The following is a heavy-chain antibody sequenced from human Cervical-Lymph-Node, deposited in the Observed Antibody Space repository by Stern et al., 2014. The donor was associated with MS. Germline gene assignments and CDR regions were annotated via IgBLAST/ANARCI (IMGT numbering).Heavy chain of an antibody. D-gene: IGHD3-22*01. CDR2: IWYDGSNK. J-gene: IGHJ4*02. Sequence: QVQLVESGGGVVQPGRSLRLSCAASGFTFSSYGMHWVRQAPGKGLEWVAVIWYDGSNKYYADSVKGRFTISRDNSKNTLYLQMNSLRAEDTAVYYCARGEDYYDSRSLLLDYYFDYWGQGTLVTVSS. CDR1: GFTFSSYG. V-gene: IGHV3-33*01. CDR3: ARGEDYYDSRSLLLDYYFDY.